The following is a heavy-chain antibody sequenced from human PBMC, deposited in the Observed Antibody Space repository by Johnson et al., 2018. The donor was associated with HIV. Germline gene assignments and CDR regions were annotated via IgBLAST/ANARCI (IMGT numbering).Heavy chain of an antibody. CDR2: ISYDGSNK. V-gene: IGHV3-30*04. CDR1: GFTFSSYA. CDR3: ARGRITMVQGVIFGAFDI. Sequence: VQLVESGGGVVQPGRSLRLSCAASGFTFSSYAMHWVRQAPGKGLEWVAVISYDGSNKYYADSVKGRFTISRDNSKNTLYLQMNSLRAEDKAVYYCARGRITMVQGVIFGAFDIWGQGTMVTVSS. J-gene: IGHJ3*02. D-gene: IGHD3-10*01.